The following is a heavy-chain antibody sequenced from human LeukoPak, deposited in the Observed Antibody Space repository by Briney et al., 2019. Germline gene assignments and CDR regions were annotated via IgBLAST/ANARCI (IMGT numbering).Heavy chain of an antibody. CDR3: AREDFDY. Sequence: PGGSLRFSCAASGFIFSTYWMHWVRQAPGKGLVWVSRINSDGSSISYADSVKGRFTISRDNAKNTLNLQMNSLRVEDTAVYYCAREDFDYWGQGTLVTVSS. CDR1: GFIFSTYW. J-gene: IGHJ4*02. V-gene: IGHV3-74*01. CDR2: INSDGSSI.